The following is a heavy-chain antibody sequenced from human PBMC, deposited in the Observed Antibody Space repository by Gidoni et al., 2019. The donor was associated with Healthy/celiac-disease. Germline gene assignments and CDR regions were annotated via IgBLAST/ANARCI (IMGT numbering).Heavy chain of an antibody. J-gene: IGHJ4*02. CDR3: TTDRSILATIL. D-gene: IGHD5-12*01. Sequence: EVQLVESGGGLVKPGGSLRLSCAASGFTLSTPWMSWVSQAPGKGLAWVGRTKRKTDGAPTDYAAPAKGRFTISRDDSNKNTLYLQMNRLKTEDTAVYYCTTDRSILATILWGQGTLVTVSS. V-gene: IGHV3-15*01. CDR2: TKRKTDGAPT. CDR1: GFTLSTPW.